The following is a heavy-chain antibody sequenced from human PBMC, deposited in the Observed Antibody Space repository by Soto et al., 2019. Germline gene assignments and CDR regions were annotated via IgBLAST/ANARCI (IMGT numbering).Heavy chain of an antibody. CDR3: AREAVVTAYYYYGMDV. J-gene: IGHJ6*02. CDR1: GGTFSSYA. CDR2: IIPIFGTV. D-gene: IGHD2-15*01. Sequence: SVKVSCKASGGTFSSYAISWVRQAPGQGLEWMGGIIPIFGTVNYAQKFQGRVTITADESTSTAYMELSSLRSEDTAVYYCAREAVVTAYYYYGMDVWGQGTTVTVSS. V-gene: IGHV1-69*13.